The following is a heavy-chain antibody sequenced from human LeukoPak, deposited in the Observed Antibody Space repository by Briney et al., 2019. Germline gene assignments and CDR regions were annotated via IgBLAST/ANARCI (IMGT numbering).Heavy chain of an antibody. Sequence: NPSETLSLTCAVYGGSFSGYYWSWIRQPPGKGLEWIREINHSGSTNYNPSLKSRVTISVDTSKNQFSLKLSSVTAADTAVYYCARNVVVVAATLSNYYYYGMDVGGQGTTVTVSS. CDR3: ARNVVVVAATLSNYYYYGMDV. J-gene: IGHJ6*02. D-gene: IGHD2-15*01. CDR2: INHSGST. V-gene: IGHV4-34*01. CDR1: GGSFSGYY.